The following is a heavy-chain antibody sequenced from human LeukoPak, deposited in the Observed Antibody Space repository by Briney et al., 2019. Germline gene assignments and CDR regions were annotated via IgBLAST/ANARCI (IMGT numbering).Heavy chain of an antibody. J-gene: IGHJ4*02. Sequence: GGSLRLSCAASGFTVSSNYMSWVRQAPGKGLEWVSGISGSGGRPYYADSVKGRFTISRDNSNNTLYLQMNSLRAEDTAVYFCAKCRSEKLAAAANYWGQGTLVTVSS. CDR2: ISGSGGRP. CDR3: AKCRSEKLAAAANY. V-gene: IGHV3-23*01. CDR1: GFTVSSNY. D-gene: IGHD6-13*01.